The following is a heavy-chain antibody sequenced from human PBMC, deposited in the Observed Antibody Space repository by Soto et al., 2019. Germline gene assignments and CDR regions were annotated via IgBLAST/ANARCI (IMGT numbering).Heavy chain of an antibody. CDR1: GYTFTSFG. J-gene: IGHJ4*02. CDR2: ISSNTGNT. CDR3: ARVPRKIVAMVTGDY. V-gene: IGHV1-18*04. Sequence: QVQLVQSGPEVMKPGASVKVSCKTSGYTFTSFGISWVRQAPGQGLEWMGWISSNTGNTKYAEKFQGRVTLSTCTSTRTAFMELRSLRSDDTAVYYCARVPRKIVAMVTGDYWGQGTLVTVSS. D-gene: IGHD2-15*01.